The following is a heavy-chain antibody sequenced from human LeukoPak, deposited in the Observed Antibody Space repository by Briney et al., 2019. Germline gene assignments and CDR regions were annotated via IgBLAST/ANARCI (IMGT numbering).Heavy chain of an antibody. J-gene: IGHJ6*02. Sequence: ASVKVSCKASGYTFTGYYMHWVRQAPGQGLEWMGWINPNSGGTNYAQKFQGRVTMTRDTSISTAYMELSRLRSDDMAVYYCATDYCSGGSCYPGNYYYYGMDVWGQGTTVTVSS. CDR2: INPNSGGT. CDR1: GYTFTGYY. V-gene: IGHV1-2*02. D-gene: IGHD2-15*01. CDR3: ATDYCSGGSCYPGNYYYYGMDV.